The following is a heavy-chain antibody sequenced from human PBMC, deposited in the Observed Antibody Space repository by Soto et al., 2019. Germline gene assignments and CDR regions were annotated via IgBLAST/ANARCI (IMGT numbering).Heavy chain of an antibody. J-gene: IGHJ4*02. Sequence: GGSLRLSCAASGFTFSSYGMHWVRQAPGKGLEWVAVISYDGSNKYFADSVKGRFTISRDNSKNTLYLQMNSLRAEDTAVYYCAKAALQFNYFDYWGQGTLVTVSS. CDR3: AKAALQFNYFDY. CDR2: ISYDGSNK. V-gene: IGHV3-30*18. CDR1: GFTFSSYG.